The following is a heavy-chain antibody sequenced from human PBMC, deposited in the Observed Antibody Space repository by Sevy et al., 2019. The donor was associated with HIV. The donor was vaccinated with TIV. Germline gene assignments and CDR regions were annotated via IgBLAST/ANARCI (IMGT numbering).Heavy chain of an antibody. D-gene: IGHD2-15*01. CDR3: AKRRVQSGLSPAGANYGWAV. CDR1: GFSFSNYA. CDR2: LIGGGSRT. Sequence: GGSLRLSCAASGFSFSNYAMSWVRQAPGKGLEWVSTLIGGGSRTYYADSVTGLFTISRDNSRNTLYLQMNSLRAEDSAVYYCAKRRVQSGLSPAGANYGWAVCGQGTTVTVSS. J-gene: IGHJ6*02. V-gene: IGHV3-23*01.